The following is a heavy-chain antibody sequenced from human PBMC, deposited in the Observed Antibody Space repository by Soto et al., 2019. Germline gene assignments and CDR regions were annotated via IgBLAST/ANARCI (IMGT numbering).Heavy chain of an antibody. Sequence: VASVKVSCKASGYSFTTSCITWVRQAPGQGLEWMGWISTYNGNTNYAQKLQDRVTLTTDTSTSTAYMELRSLRSDDTAVYYCARRLYGDYDYWGQGTLVTVSS. CDR1: GYSFTTSC. J-gene: IGHJ4*02. CDR3: ARRLYGDYDY. CDR2: ISTYNGNT. V-gene: IGHV1-18*01. D-gene: IGHD4-17*01.